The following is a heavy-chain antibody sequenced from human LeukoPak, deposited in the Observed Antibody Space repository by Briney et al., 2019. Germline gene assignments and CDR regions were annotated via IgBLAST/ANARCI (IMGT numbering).Heavy chain of an antibody. D-gene: IGHD6-19*01. J-gene: IGHJ4*02. CDR3: AKEVGSSGWFPFDY. CDR1: GFTFSRHG. CDR2: ISNDGSRK. V-gene: IGHV3-30*18. Sequence: GGSLRLSCAPSGFTFSRHGMHWVRQAPGKGLEWVAIISNDGSRKYYAHSVEGRFTISRDNSKNTLYLRMNSLRAEDTAVYYCAKEVGSSGWFPFDYWGQGTLVTVSS.